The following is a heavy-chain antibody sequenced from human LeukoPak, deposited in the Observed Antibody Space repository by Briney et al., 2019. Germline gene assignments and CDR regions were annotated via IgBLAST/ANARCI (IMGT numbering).Heavy chain of an antibody. J-gene: IGHJ6*02. CDR2: ISDDGSNK. V-gene: IGHV3-30-3*01. CDR3: ARDRLQDAMDV. Sequence: GGSLRLSCAASGFTFSNYAMHWVRQAPGKGLEWVAVISDDGSNKYYADSVKGRFTISRDNSKNTLYLQMNSLRTEDTAVYYCARDRLQDAMDVWGQGTTVTVSS. CDR1: GFTFSNYA.